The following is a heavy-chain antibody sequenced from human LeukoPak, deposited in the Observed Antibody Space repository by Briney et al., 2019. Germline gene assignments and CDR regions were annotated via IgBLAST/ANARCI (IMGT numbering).Heavy chain of an antibody. CDR2: ISGSGSST. J-gene: IGHJ4*02. CDR1: GFIFTSYA. CDR3: AKGGGYDFWSGYRYFDY. V-gene: IGHV3-23*01. Sequence: GGSLRLSCAASGFIFTSYAMTWVRQAPGKGLEWVSSISGSGSSTYYADSVKGRFTISRDNSKNTLYLQMDSLRAEDAAVYYCAKGGGYDFWSGYRYFDYWGQGTLVTVSS. D-gene: IGHD3-3*01.